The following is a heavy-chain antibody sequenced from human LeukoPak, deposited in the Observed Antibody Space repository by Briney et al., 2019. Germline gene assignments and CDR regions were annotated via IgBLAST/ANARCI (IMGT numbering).Heavy chain of an antibody. D-gene: IGHD6-19*01. CDR3: ARDVAVAGFDY. CDR1: GFTFSSYR. Sequence: GGSLRLSCAASGFTFSSYRMNWVRQAPGKGLELVSSISSSSSYIYYADSVKGRFTISRDNAKNSLYLQMNSLRAEDTAVYYCARDVAVAGFDYWGQGTLVTVSS. CDR2: ISSSSSYI. J-gene: IGHJ4*02. V-gene: IGHV3-21*01.